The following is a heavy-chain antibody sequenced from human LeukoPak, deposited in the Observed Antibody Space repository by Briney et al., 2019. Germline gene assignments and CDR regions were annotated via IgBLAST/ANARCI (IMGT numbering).Heavy chain of an antibody. CDR3: AKVPLRFFHEYAGLPDY. CDR1: GFTFSTYA. CDR2: IRYDGSNK. D-gene: IGHD3-3*01. Sequence: PGGSLRLSCVASGFTFSTYAMHWVRQAPGKGLEWVAFIRYDGSNKYYADSVKGRFTISRDNSKNTLYLQLNSLRAEDTAMYYCAKVPLRFFHEYAGLPDYWGQGTLITVSS. V-gene: IGHV3-30*02. J-gene: IGHJ4*02.